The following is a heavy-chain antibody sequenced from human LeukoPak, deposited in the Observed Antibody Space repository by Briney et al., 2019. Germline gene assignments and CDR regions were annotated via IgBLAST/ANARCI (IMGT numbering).Heavy chain of an antibody. J-gene: IGHJ4*02. CDR2: ISGSGGST. CDR3: ASVYYSGSYYPFDY. Sequence: GGSLRLSCAASGFIFSTYPMSWVRQAPGKGLEWVSAISGSGGSTYYADSVKGRFTISRDNSKNTLYLQMNSLRAEDTAVYYCASVYYSGSYYPFDYWGQGTLVTVSS. V-gene: IGHV3-23*01. CDR1: GFIFSTYP. D-gene: IGHD1-26*01.